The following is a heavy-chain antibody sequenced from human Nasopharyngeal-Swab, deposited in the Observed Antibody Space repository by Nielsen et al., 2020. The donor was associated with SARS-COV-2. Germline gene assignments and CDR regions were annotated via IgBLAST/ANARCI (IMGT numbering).Heavy chain of an antibody. Sequence: SQTLSLTCPVDAGSFSVYYSTWVRQPPGKGLEWTGEINHSGTTNSNPSPKSRVTLPVDTSKNQFSLKLSSMTAADTAVYYCARDRLPFLEPRLDYWGQGGLVTVSS. CDR1: AGSFSVYY. V-gene: IGHV4-34*01. CDR3: ARDRLPFLEPRLDY. J-gene: IGHJ4*02. D-gene: IGHD3-3*01. CDR2: INHSGTT.